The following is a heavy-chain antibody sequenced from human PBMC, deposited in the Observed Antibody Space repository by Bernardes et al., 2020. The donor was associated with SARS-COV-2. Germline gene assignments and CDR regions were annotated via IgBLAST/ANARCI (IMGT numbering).Heavy chain of an antibody. J-gene: IGHJ4*02. CDR2: IYSGDSP. CDR1: GLIVSAKY. Sequence: GGSLRLSCAASGLIVSAKYMSWVRQAPGKGLEGVALIYSGDSPYYADSVKGRFSISRDSSKNTLHLQMNSLRAEDSAIYYCATSRGYTYGEPFDYWGQGTLVTVSS. CDR3: ATSRGYTYGEPFDY. D-gene: IGHD1-1*01. V-gene: IGHV3-53*01.